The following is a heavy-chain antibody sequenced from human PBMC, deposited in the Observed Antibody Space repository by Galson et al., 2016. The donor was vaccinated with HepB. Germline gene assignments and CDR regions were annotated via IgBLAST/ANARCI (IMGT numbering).Heavy chain of an antibody. J-gene: IGHJ3*01. V-gene: IGHV3-23*01. Sequence: SLRLSCAASGFSFSSYAMSWVRQAPGKGLEWVSTITGRGTSTYYADSVEGRFTISRDNSKSTLYLQMNGLRAEDTAVYYCAKDPQWTTSSRGAFDVWGQGTRRAVFS. CDR2: ITGRGTST. D-gene: IGHD6-6*01. CDR1: GFSFSSYA. CDR3: AKDPQWTTSSRGAFDV.